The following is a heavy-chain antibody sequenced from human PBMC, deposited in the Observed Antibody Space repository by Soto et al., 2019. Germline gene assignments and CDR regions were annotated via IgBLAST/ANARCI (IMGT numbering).Heavy chain of an antibody. V-gene: IGHV4-34*01. Sequence: SRTCAVYGGSFSGYYWSWIRQPPGKGLEWIGEINHSGSTNYNPSLKSRVTISVDTSKNQFSRKLSSVTTADTSVYYCARPITRFGWPVSGFDPWGQGTLVTVSS. J-gene: IGHJ5*02. CDR3: ARPITRFGWPVSGFDP. CDR2: INHSGST. CDR1: GGSFSGYY. D-gene: IGHD6-19*01.